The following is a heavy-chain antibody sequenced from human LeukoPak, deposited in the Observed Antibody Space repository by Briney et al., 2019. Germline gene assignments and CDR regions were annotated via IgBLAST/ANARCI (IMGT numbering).Heavy chain of an antibody. Sequence: SVKVSCKASAGTFSNYAIDWVRQAPGQGLEWMGGIIPMFGTTKYAQTFQGRVTITADESTTTAYMELSSLRSEDTAVYYCVRVPWNYHGSGSYSQYYFDYWGQGTLVTVSS. D-gene: IGHD3-10*01. J-gene: IGHJ4*02. CDR3: VRVPWNYHGSGSYSQYYFDY. CDR1: AGTFSNYA. CDR2: IIPMFGTT. V-gene: IGHV1-69*13.